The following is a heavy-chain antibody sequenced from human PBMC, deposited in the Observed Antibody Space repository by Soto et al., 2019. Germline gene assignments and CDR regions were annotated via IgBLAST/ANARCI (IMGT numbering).Heavy chain of an antibody. J-gene: IGHJ6*02. CDR3: ARAYYDILTGYHEYGMDV. CDR1: GYSFTSYW. Sequence: PGVPLKISCQGSGYSFTSYWISWVSKMPGKGLEWMGRIDPSDSYTNYSPSFQGHVTISADKSISTAYLQWSSLKASDTAMYYCARAYYDILTGYHEYGMDVWGQGTTVTVS. V-gene: IGHV5-10-1*01. D-gene: IGHD3-9*01. CDR2: IDPSDSYT.